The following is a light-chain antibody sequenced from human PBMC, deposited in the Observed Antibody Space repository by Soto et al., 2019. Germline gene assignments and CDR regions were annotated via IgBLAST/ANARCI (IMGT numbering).Light chain of an antibody. V-gene: IGKV3-20*01. CDR3: QQYGSSTGT. Sequence: EIVLAQSPGTLASSPGERATLSCRASQSVSSSYLAWYQQKPGQAPRLLIYDASTRATGIPARFSGSQSGTDFTLTISRLEPEDFAVYYCQQYGSSTGTFGQGTKVDIK. CDR1: QSVSSSY. CDR2: DAS. J-gene: IGKJ1*01.